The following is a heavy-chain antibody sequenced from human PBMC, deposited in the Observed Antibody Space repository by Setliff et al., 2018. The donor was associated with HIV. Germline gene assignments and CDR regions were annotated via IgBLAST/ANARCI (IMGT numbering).Heavy chain of an antibody. CDR1: GYTFTSYY. CDR2: INPSGST. Sequence: ASVKVSCKASGYTFTSYYMHWVRQAPGQGLEWMAVINPSGSTTYSQNFQGRITVTRDTSTNTVYMDLSSLTSEDTAIYYCVRDLPGPAISSGWMKNLFDPWGQGTLVTGLL. J-gene: IGHJ5*02. D-gene: IGHD6-19*01. V-gene: IGHV1-46*01. CDR3: VRDLPGPAISSGWMKNLFDP.